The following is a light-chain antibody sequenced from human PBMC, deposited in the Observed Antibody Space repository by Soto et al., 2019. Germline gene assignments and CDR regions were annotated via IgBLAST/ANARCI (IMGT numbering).Light chain of an antibody. CDR2: AAS. CDR1: QGIANF. Sequence: IQLTQSPSSLSASVGDRVTISCRASQGIANFLAWYQQKPGKAPKLLIYAASTLQSGVPSRFSDSRSGTNFTLTISTLQPEYFTTYSFPQLNSFPIPFDPGTKVDIK. V-gene: IGKV1-9*01. J-gene: IGKJ3*01. CDR3: PQLNSFPIP.